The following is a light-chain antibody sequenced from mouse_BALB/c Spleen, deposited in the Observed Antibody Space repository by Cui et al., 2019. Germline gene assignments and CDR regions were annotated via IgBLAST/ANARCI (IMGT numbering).Light chain of an antibody. V-gene: IGKV8-30*01. CDR1: QSLFNSSNQKNY. CDR2: WAS. CDR3: QQYYSYPLT. Sequence: DIVMSQSPSSLAVSAGEKVTMTCKSSQSLFNSSNQKNYLAWYQQKPGQSPKLLIYWASTRESGVPDRFTGSGSGTDFTLTISSVKAEDLAVYYCQQYYSYPLTFGAGTKLELK. J-gene: IGKJ5*01.